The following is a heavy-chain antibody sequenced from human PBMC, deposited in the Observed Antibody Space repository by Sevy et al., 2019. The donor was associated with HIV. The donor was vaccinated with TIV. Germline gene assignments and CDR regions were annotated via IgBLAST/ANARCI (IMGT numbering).Heavy chain of an antibody. CDR3: VRAIATVDSF. CDR2: INQDATAN. D-gene: IGHD6-13*01. V-gene: IGHV3-7*01. Sequence: GGSLRLSCVASGFKFNSYWMLWVRQAPGKGLEWVANINQDATANFYADSVRGRFIISRDNVRNSVILQMNILRVEDTALYYCVRAIATVDSFWGQGTLVTVSS. CDR1: GFKFNSYW. J-gene: IGHJ4*02.